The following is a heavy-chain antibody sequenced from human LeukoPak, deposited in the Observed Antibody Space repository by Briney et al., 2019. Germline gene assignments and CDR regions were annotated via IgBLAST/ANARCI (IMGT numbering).Heavy chain of an antibody. V-gene: IGHV3-23*01. D-gene: IGHD6-19*01. Sequence: PSGGSLRLSCAASGFTFSSYGMSWVRQAPGKGLEWVSAISGSGGSTYYADSVKGRFTISRDNSKNTLYLQMNSLRAEDTAVYYCAKDLIAVAGTFDYWGQGTLVTVSS. CDR3: AKDLIAVAGTFDY. J-gene: IGHJ4*02. CDR2: ISGSGGST. CDR1: GFTFSSYG.